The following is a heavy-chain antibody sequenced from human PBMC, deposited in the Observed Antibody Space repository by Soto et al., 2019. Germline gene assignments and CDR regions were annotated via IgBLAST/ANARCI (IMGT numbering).Heavy chain of an antibody. D-gene: IGHD2-2*01. CDR2: IIPISDTT. J-gene: IGHJ6*02. CDR3: ARSQGSSTSLEIYYYYCYGMDV. V-gene: IGHV1-69*01. CDR1: GGTFSSYA. Sequence: QVQLVQSGAEVKKPGSSVKFSCKASGGTFSSYAISWVRQAPGQGLEWMGGIIPISDTTNYAQKFQGRVTITADESTSRAYMELSSLRSEDTAVYYCARSQGSSTSLEIYYYYCYGMDVWGQGTTVTVSS.